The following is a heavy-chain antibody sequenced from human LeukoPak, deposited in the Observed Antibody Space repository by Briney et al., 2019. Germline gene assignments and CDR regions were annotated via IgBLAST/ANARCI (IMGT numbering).Heavy chain of an antibody. CDR1: GYSISSGYY. CDR2: IYHSGST. V-gene: IGHV4-38-2*02. J-gene: IGHJ5*02. D-gene: IGHD3-3*01. Sequence: SETLSLTCTASGYSISSGYYWGWIRQPPGKGLEWIGSIYHSGSTYYNPSLKSRVTISVDTSKNQFSLKLSSVTAADTAVYYCASSGSDFWSENWFDPWGQGTLVTVSS. CDR3: ASSGSDFWSENWFDP.